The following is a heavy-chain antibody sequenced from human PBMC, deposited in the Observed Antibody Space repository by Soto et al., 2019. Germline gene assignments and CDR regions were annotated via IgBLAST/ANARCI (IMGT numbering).Heavy chain of an antibody. V-gene: IGHV4-59*01. D-gene: IGHD2-2*01. J-gene: IGHJ4*02. CDR2: IANTGNT. CDR3: ARDSAVRSSNRGFEY. Sequence: VQLQESGPRLVRPSETLSLSCTVSGGSISGYYWNWIRQPPGRGLEWIGYIANTGNTNYNPSLKSRVSISVDTSKNQVSLNLRAVTAEDTSLYYCARDSAVRSSNRGFEYWGQGTLVTVSS. CDR1: GGSISGYY.